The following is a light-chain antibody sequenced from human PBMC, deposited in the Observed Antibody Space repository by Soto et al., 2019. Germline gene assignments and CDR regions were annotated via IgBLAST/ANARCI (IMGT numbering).Light chain of an antibody. CDR1: QRVSSN. Sequence: EIGMTQSPATLSVSPGERATLSCRASQRVSSNLAWYQQKPGQAPRLLIYGASTRATGIPARFSGSGSGTEFTLTISSLQSEDFAVYYCQQYNNWPFTFGPGTKVDIK. V-gene: IGKV3-15*01. CDR3: QQYNNWPFT. CDR2: GAS. J-gene: IGKJ3*01.